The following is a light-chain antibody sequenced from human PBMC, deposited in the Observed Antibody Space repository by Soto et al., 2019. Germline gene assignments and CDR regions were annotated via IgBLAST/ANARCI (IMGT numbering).Light chain of an antibody. Sequence: DIQMTQSPSTLSASVGVRVTITCRASQSISSWLAWYQQRPGKAPKLLIYQASNLESGVPSRFSGSGSGTEFTLTISSLQPDDFATYYCQQYTNYFRTFGQGTKVDIK. CDR2: QAS. CDR3: QQYTNYFRT. J-gene: IGKJ1*01. CDR1: QSISSW. V-gene: IGKV1-5*03.